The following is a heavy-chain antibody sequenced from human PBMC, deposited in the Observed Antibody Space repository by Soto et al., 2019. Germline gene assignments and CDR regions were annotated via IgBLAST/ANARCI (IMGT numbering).Heavy chain of an antibody. V-gene: IGHV2-5*01. J-gene: IGHJ6*02. Sequence: QITLRESGPTLVKPTQPLTLTCTFSGFSFTTSGVGVGWFRQPPRQALQSLALIYWNGNENYSPSLNNRLTVTKVTSKNQVVLTTTNVDPVNTATYYCARDLSGYYYVMDVWGQEINVTV. CDR2: IYWNGNE. CDR3: ARDLSGYYYVMDV. CDR1: GFSFTTSGVG. D-gene: IGHD2-15*01.